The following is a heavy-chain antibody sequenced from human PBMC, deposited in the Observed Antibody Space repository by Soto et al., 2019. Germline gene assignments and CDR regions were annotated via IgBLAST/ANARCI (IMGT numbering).Heavy chain of an antibody. CDR3: ARGGGEFFPI. CDR1: GGSISSYY. Sequence: SETLSLTCTVSGGSISSYYWSWIRQPPGKGLEWIGYIYYSGSTNYSPSLTSRVTISVDTSKNQFSLKLSSVTAADTAVYYCARGGGEFFPIWGQGTMVTVS. V-gene: IGHV4-59*01. D-gene: IGHD2-15*01. J-gene: IGHJ3*02. CDR2: IYYSGST.